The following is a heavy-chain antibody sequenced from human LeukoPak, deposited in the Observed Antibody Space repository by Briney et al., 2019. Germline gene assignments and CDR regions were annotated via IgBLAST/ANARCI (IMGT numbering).Heavy chain of an antibody. V-gene: IGHV3-33*08. CDR3: AREPNGGPYGMDV. Sequence: GRSLRLSCAASGFTFSSYAMHWVRQAPGKGLEWVAVIWYDGSNKYYADSVKGRFTISRDNSKNTLYLQMNSLRAEDTAVYYCAREPNGGPYGMDVWGQGTTVTVSS. CDR1: GFTFSSYA. D-gene: IGHD4-23*01. CDR2: IWYDGSNK. J-gene: IGHJ6*02.